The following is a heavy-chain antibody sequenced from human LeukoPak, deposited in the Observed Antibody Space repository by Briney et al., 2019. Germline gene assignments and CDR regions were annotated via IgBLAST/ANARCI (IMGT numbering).Heavy chain of an antibody. Sequence: ASVKVSCKASGYTFTNYYMHWVRQAPGQGLEWMGIINPSGGTTTYAHKFQDRVTMTRDTSISTAYMELSRLRSDDTAVYYCARRGGYSYGNWGQGTLVTVSS. CDR2: INPSGGTT. CDR3: ARRGGYSYGN. CDR1: GYTFTNYY. V-gene: IGHV1-46*01. D-gene: IGHD5-18*01. J-gene: IGHJ4*02.